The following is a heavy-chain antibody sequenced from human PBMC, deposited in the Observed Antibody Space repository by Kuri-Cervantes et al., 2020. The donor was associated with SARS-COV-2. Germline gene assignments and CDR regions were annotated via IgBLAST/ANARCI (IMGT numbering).Heavy chain of an antibody. CDR2: IYYSGST. CDR3: ARDYSGSYYGYFDY. J-gene: IGHJ4*02. D-gene: IGHD1-26*01. Sequence: SETLSLTCTVSGGSISSYYWSWIRQPPGKGLEWIGYIYYSGSTNYNPSLKSRVTISVDKSKNQFSLKLSSVTAADTAVYYCARDYSGSYYGYFDYWGQGTLVTFSS. V-gene: IGHV4-59*01. CDR1: GGSISSYY.